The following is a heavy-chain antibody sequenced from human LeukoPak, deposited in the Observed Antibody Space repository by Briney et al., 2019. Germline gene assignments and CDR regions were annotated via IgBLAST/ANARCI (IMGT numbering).Heavy chain of an antibody. Sequence: GGSLGLSCVVSGITFSGYSMIWVRQAPGKGLEWLSFMTTSGNTIFYAESVKDRFTISRDNAKKSLYLQMNSLRDEDTAVYYCARVGGATAVTMYFEYWGQGTLVTVSS. CDR3: ARVGGATAVTMYFEY. CDR1: GITFSGYS. D-gene: IGHD1-26*01. V-gene: IGHV3-48*02. J-gene: IGHJ4*02. CDR2: MTTSGNTI.